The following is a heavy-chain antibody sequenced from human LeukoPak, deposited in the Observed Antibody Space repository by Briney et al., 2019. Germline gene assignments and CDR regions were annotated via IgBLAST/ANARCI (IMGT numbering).Heavy chain of an antibody. J-gene: IGHJ4*02. CDR3: ASTYYYGSGSYYNGDY. V-gene: IGHV3-7*02. CDR2: IKQEGSER. D-gene: IGHD3-10*01. CDR1: GFTFSSYW. Sequence: GGSLRLSCAASGFTFSSYWMNWVRQAPGKGGEWVANIKQEGSERYYVDSVKGRFTISRDNAKNSLYLQMNSLRAEDTAVYYCASTYYYGSGSYYNGDYWGQGTLVTVSS.